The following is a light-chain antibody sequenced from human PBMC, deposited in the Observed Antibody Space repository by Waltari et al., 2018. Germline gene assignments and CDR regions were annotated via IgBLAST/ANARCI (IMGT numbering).Light chain of an antibody. J-gene: IGLJ2*01. Sequence: QSALTQPASVSGSPGQSITISCTGTSSDVGGYNYVPWYQQHPGKAPKLMIFDVSNRPSGVSNRFSGSKSGNTASLTISGLQAEDEADYYCSSYIGSSTRELFGGGTSLTVL. V-gene: IGLV2-14*03. CDR3: SSYIGSSTREL. CDR1: SSDVGGYNY. CDR2: DVS.